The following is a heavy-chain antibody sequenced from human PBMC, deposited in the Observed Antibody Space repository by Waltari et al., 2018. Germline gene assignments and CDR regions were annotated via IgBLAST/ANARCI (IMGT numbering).Heavy chain of an antibody. CDR1: GYTFTGYY. V-gene: IGHV1-2*06. CDR3: AREGLAARVGYYYYYMDV. J-gene: IGHJ6*03. D-gene: IGHD6-6*01. Sequence: QVQLVQSGAEVKKPGASVKVSCKASGYTFTGYYMHWVRQAPGQGLEWMGRINPNSGGTNYAQKVQGRVTMTRDTSISTAYMELSRLRSDDTAVYYCAREGLAARVGYYYYYMDVWGKGTTVTVSS. CDR2: INPNSGGT.